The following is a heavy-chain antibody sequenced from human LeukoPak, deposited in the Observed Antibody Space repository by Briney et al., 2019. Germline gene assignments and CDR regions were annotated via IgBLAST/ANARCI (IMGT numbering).Heavy chain of an antibody. Sequence: PGGSLRLSCAASGFTFSSYGMHWVRQAPGEGLEWVAVISYDGSNKYYADSVKGRFTISRDNSKNTLYLQMNSLRAEDTAVYYCAKDMTTAVAGTLFDCWGQGTLVTVSS. J-gene: IGHJ4*01. CDR1: GFTFSSYG. D-gene: IGHD6-19*01. CDR2: ISYDGSNK. V-gene: IGHV3-30*18. CDR3: AKDMTTAVAGTLFDC.